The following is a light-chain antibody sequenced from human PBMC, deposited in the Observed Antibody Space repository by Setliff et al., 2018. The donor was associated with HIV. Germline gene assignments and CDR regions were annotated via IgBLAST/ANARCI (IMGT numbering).Light chain of an antibody. V-gene: IGLV2-14*01. CDR1: SSDVGGYNY. CDR2: EVS. J-gene: IGLJ1*01. Sequence: QSVLTQPASVSGSPGQSITISCTGTSSDVGGYNYVSWYQHHPGKAPKLMICEVSNRPSGVSNRFSVSKSGNTASLTISGLQADDEADYYCSSYTSSSLYVFGTGTKVTVL. CDR3: SSYTSSSLYV.